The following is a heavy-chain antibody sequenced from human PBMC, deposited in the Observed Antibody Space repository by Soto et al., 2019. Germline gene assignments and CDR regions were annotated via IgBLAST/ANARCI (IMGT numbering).Heavy chain of an antibody. Sequence: QVQLQQWGAGLLKPSETLSLTCAVSGGSFSGYYWNWIRQPPGKGLEWIGEIDHSGSTTYNPSLKSRVTISVDTSKRDISLKLTSVTAADTAVYYCAGETSDYDFLTAPTTFDFWGQGTMVTVSS. CDR1: GGSFSGYY. CDR3: AGETSDYDFLTAPTTFDF. J-gene: IGHJ3*01. V-gene: IGHV4-34*02. CDR2: IDHSGST. D-gene: IGHD3-9*01.